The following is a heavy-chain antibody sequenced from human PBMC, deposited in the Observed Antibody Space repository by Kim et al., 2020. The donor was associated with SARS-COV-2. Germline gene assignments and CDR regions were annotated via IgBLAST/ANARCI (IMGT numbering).Heavy chain of an antibody. D-gene: IGHD2-15*01. CDR1: GFTFSSYG. CDR3: AKDLLAGLSDIGVVVAAIV. Sequence: GGSLRLSCAASGFTFSSYGMHWVRQAPGKGLEWVAVISYDGSNKYYADSVKGRFTISRDNSKNTLYLQMNSLRAEDTAVYYCAKDLLAGLSDIGVVVAAIVWGQGTLVTVSS. J-gene: IGHJ4*02. CDR2: ISYDGSNK. V-gene: IGHV3-30*18.